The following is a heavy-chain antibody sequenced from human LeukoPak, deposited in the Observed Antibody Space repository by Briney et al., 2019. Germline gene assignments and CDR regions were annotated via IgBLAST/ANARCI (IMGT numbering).Heavy chain of an antibody. Sequence: GASVKVSCKASGYTFTSYGISWVRQAPGQGLEWMGWISAYNGNTNYAQKLQGRVTMTTDTSTSTAYMELRSLRSDDTAVYYCARGRRIEWELRKAFDIWGQGTMVTVSS. CDR1: GYTFTSYG. CDR2: ISAYNGNT. V-gene: IGHV1-18*01. CDR3: ARGRRIEWELRKAFDI. J-gene: IGHJ3*02. D-gene: IGHD1-26*01.